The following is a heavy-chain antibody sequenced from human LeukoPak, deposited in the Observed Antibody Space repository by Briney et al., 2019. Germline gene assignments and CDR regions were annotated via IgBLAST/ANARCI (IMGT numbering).Heavy chain of an antibody. Sequence: SETLSLTCAVSGDSISSNYYWGWIRQPPGKGLEWIGSIYHSGSTYYNPSLKSRVTISVDTSKNQFSLKLSSVTAADTAVYYCAHTATLYYYYYMDVWGKGTTVTVSS. V-gene: IGHV4-38-2*01. CDR3: AHTATLYYYYYMDV. CDR1: GDSISSNYY. J-gene: IGHJ6*03. D-gene: IGHD5-18*01. CDR2: IYHSGST.